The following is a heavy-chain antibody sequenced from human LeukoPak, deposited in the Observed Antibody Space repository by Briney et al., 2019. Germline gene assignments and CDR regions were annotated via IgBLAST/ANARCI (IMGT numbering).Heavy chain of an antibody. V-gene: IGHV3-7*02. D-gene: IGHD3-22*01. J-gene: IGHJ4*02. CDR3: ARIYYDSSGYRLFDY. Sequence: GGSLGLSRAASRFTFSTHWMSWVRQAPGKGLEWVANINEDGSEKYYVDSVKGRCTITRDNAKNSLYLQMNSLRAEDTALYYCARIYYDSSGYRLFDYWGQGALVTVSS. CDR1: RFTFSTHW. CDR2: INEDGSEK.